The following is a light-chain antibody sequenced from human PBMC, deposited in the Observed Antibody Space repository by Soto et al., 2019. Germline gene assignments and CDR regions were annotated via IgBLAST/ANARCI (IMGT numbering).Light chain of an antibody. V-gene: IGLV2-11*01. Sequence: QSVLTQPRSVSGSPGQSVTISCTGTSSDVGAYNYVSWYQQHSGKAPKFMIYDVSKRPSGVPDRFSGSKSGNTASLTISGLHAGDEADYYCCSYAGTYSYVFGTGTKVTVL. CDR3: CSYAGTYSYV. J-gene: IGLJ1*01. CDR2: DVS. CDR1: SSDVGAYNY.